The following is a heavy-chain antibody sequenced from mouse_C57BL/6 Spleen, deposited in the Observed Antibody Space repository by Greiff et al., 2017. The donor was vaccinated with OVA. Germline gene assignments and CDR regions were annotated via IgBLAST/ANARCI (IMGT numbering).Heavy chain of an antibody. V-gene: IGHV1-64*01. D-gene: IGHD2-4*01. CDR1: GYTFTSYW. CDR3: ARGENDYDGLLFDY. CDR2: IHPNCGST. Sequence: QVQLQQSGAELVKPGASVKLSCKASGYTFTSYWMHWVKQRPGQGLEWIGMIHPNCGSTNYNEKFKSKATLTVDKSSSTAYMQLSSLTSEDSAVYYCARGENDYDGLLFDYWGQGTTLTVSS. J-gene: IGHJ2*01.